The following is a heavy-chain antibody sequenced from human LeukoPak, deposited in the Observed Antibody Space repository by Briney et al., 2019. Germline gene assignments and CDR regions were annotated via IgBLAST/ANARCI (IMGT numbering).Heavy chain of an antibody. V-gene: IGHV1-46*01. Sequence: RASVKVSCKASGYTFTSYYMHWVRQAPGQGLEWMGIINPSGGSTSYAQKSQGRVTMSRDMSTSTVYMELSSLRSEDTAVYYCARDEGGSSSSYYYYYMDVWGKGTTVTVSS. D-gene: IGHD6-6*01. CDR2: INPSGGST. CDR1: GYTFTSYY. J-gene: IGHJ6*03. CDR3: ARDEGGSSSSYYYYYMDV.